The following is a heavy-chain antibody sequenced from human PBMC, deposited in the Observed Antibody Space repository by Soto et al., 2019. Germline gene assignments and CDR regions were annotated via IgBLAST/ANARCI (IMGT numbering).Heavy chain of an antibody. CDR3: AKYDSGWYLGDY. CDR2: ISYDGSNK. Sequence: QVQLVESGGGVVQPGRSLRLSCAASGFTFSSYGMHWVRQAPGKGLEWVAVISYDGSNKYYADSVKGRFTISRDNSKNTLYLQMNSLRAEDTAVYYCAKYDSGWYLGDYWGQGTLVTVSS. CDR1: GFTFSSYG. J-gene: IGHJ4*02. D-gene: IGHD6-19*01. V-gene: IGHV3-30*18.